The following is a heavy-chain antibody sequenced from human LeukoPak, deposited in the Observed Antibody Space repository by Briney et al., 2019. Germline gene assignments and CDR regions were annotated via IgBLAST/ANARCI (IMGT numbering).Heavy chain of an antibody. V-gene: IGHV1-18*01. Sequence: ASVKLSCKASGYTFTSYGISWVRQAPGQGLECMGWINAYNGNTNYAQKLQGRVTMTTDTSTSIVYMELRSLRSDDTAVYYCARDPEVGATVFDYWGQGTLVTVSS. CDR1: GYTFTSYG. J-gene: IGHJ4*02. D-gene: IGHD1-26*01. CDR2: INAYNGNT. CDR3: ARDPEVGATVFDY.